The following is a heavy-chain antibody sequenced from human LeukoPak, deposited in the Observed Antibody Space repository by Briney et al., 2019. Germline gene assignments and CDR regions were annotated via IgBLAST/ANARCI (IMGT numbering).Heavy chain of an antibody. CDR1: RFTFSSYG. CDR3: ATEEPNYGDYAGY. CDR2: IWYDGSNK. Sequence: GGSLRLTCAASRFTFSSYGMHWVRQAPGKGLXXXXVIWYDGSNKYYAGSVKGRFTISRDNSKNTLYLQMNSLRAEDTAVYYCATEEPNYGDYAGYWGQGTLVTVSS. J-gene: IGHJ4*02. V-gene: IGHV3-33*01. D-gene: IGHD4-17*01.